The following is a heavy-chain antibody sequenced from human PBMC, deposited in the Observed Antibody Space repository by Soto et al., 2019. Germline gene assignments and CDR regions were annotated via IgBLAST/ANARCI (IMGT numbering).Heavy chain of an antibody. CDR1: GGSISSSSYY. J-gene: IGHJ5*02. Sequence: SETLSLTCTVSGGSISSSSYYWGWIRQPPGKGLEWIGSIYYSGSTYDNPSLKSRVSISVDTSKKQFSLELTSVTAAETAVYYCEGFGSSEVIWFGDPGGQGTLVT. V-gene: IGHV4-39*01. D-gene: IGHD3-10*01. CDR3: EGFGSSEVIWFGDP. CDR2: IYYSGST.